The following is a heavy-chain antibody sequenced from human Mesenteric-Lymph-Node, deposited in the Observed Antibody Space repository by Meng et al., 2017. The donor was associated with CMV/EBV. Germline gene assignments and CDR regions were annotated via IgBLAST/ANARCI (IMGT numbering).Heavy chain of an antibody. CDR3: ARLYSSSSKDDY. V-gene: IGHV5-51*01. J-gene: IGHJ4*02. Sequence: GGSLRLSCKGSRYSFTSHWIAWVRQMPGKGLEWMGIIYPGDSDTRYSPSFQGQVTISVDKSISTAYLQWSSLEASDTAMYFCARLYSSSSKDDYWGQGTLVTVSS. CDR2: IYPGDSDT. CDR1: RYSFTSHW. D-gene: IGHD6-6*01.